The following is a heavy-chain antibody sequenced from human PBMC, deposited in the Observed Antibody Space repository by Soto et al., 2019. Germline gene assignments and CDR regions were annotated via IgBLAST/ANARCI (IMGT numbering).Heavy chain of an antibody. CDR1: GYTFTRYN. V-gene: IGHV1-8*01. CDR2: MNPNSGNT. J-gene: IGHJ6*02. CDR3: AREGIWSGYYQISRDYYYYYGMDV. Sequence: QVRLVQSGAEVKKPGASVMVSCKASGYTFTRYNINWVRQATGQGLEWMGWMNPNSGNTGYAQKFQGRVTMTRNTSISTAYMELGSLRSYDTAVYYCAREGIWSGYYQISRDYYYYYGMDVWGQGTTVTVSS. D-gene: IGHD3-3*01.